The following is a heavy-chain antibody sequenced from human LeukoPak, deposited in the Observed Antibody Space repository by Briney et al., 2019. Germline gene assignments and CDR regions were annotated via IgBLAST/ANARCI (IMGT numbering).Heavy chain of an antibody. Sequence: GGSLGLSCAASGFTSSSYGMHWVRQAPGKGLEWVAFIRYDGSNKYYADSVKGRFTISRDNSKNTLYLQMNSLRAEDTAVYYCASLYYGDYDYWGQGTLVTVSS. V-gene: IGHV3-30*02. D-gene: IGHD4-17*01. J-gene: IGHJ4*02. CDR3: ASLYYGDYDY. CDR1: GFTSSSYG. CDR2: IRYDGSNK.